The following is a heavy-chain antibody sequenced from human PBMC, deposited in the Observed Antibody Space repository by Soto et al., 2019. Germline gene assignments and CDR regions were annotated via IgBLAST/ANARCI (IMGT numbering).Heavy chain of an antibody. CDR1: GFTFSSYG. D-gene: IGHD2-2*01. CDR3: AKNGADYAQVDY. J-gene: IGHJ4*02. V-gene: IGHV3-30*18. Sequence: QVQLVESGGGVVQPGRSLRLSCAASGFTFSSYGMHWVRQAPGKGLEWVAVISRDGSNKYYADSVKGRFTISRDNSKNKLYLQMNSLRAEDTAVYYCAKNGADYAQVDYWGQGTLVTVST. CDR2: ISRDGSNK.